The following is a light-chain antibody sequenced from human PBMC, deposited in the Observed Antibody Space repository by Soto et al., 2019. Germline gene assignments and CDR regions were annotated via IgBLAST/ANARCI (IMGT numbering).Light chain of an antibody. J-gene: IGKJ1*01. CDR3: QQSYSMPGT. Sequence: DIHFTHSQSSLSSSVADRVTITCRASQSIRFYLNWYQQKPGKAPKLLIYTASNVQSGVPSRISGSGSGTDFTLTISSLQPEDFATYYCQQSYSMPGTFGQGTKVDIK. CDR1: QSIRFY. V-gene: IGKV1-39*01. CDR2: TAS.